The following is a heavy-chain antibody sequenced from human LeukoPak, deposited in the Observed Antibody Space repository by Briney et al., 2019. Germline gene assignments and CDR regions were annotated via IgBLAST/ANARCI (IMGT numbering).Heavy chain of an antibody. CDR2: IIPILGIA. D-gene: IGHD3-22*01. Sequence: ASVKVSCKASGGTFSSYAISWVRQAPGQGLEWMGRIIPILGIANYAQKFQGRVTITADKSTSTAYMELSSLRSEDTAVYYCAITYYYDSSGSDYWGQGTLVTVSS. J-gene: IGHJ4*02. V-gene: IGHV1-69*04. CDR1: GGTFSSYA. CDR3: AITYYYDSSGSDY.